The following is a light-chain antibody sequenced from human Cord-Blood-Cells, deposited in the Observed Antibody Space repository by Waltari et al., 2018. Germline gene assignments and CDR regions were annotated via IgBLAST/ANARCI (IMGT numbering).Light chain of an antibody. CDR2: DAS. CDR1: QSVSSY. J-gene: IGKJ5*01. CDR3: QQRSNWPIT. Sequence: EIVLTQSTATLSLTPGEIATLSCRASQSVSSYLAWYQQKPGQAPRLLIYDASNRATGIPARFSGSGSGTDFTLTISSLEPEDFAVYYCQQRSNWPITCGQGTRLEIK. V-gene: IGKV3-11*01.